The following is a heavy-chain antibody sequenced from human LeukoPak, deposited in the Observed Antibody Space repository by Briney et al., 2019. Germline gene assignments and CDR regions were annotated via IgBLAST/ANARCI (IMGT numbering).Heavy chain of an antibody. CDR2: INTDGSST. J-gene: IGHJ4*02. CDR3: ARELSREKDY. V-gene: IGHV3-74*01. D-gene: IGHD3-16*02. CDR1: GFTLSSDW. Sequence: GGSLRLSCAASGFTLSSDWMHWVRQAPGKGLVWVSRINTDGSSTTYVDSVKGRFTISRDNAKNTLYLQMNSLRAEDTAVYYCARELSREKDYWGQGTLVTVSS.